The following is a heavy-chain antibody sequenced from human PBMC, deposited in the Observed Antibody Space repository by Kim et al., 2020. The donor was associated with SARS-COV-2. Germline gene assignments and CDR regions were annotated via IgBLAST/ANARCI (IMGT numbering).Heavy chain of an antibody. D-gene: IGHD3-10*01. CDR3: ATAYALWFGELLYSDAFDI. CDR1: GYTLTELS. V-gene: IGHV1-24*01. Sequence: ASVKVSCKVSGYTLTELSMHWVRQAPGKGLEWMGGFDPEDGETIYAQKFQGRVTMTEDTSTDTAYMELSSLRSEDTAVYYCATAYALWFGELLYSDAFDIWGQGTMVTVSS. CDR2: FDPEDGET. J-gene: IGHJ3*02.